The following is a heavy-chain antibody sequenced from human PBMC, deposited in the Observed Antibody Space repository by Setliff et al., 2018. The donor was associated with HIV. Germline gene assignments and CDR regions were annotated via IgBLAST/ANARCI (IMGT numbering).Heavy chain of an antibody. CDR2: INRDSGNT. J-gene: IGHJ5*02. D-gene: IGHD4-4*01. CDR3: TRGVNYSRWFDP. V-gene: IGHV1-8*01. Sequence: ASVKVSCKASGFTFSNFDINWVRQATGQGLEWMGWINRDSGNTGYAQNFQGRLTMTRDTSTNTTYMELSSLIFEDTAVYYCTRGVNYSRWFDPWGQGTLVTVS. CDR1: GFTFSNFD.